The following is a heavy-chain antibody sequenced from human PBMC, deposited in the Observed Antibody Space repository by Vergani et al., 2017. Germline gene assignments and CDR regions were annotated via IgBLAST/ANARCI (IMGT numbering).Heavy chain of an antibody. D-gene: IGHD3-9*01. V-gene: IGHV4-34*01. CDR3: ARGGGDILTGYTHFDY. CDR1: GGSFSGYY. Sequence: QVQLQQWGAGLLKPSETLSLTCAVYGGSFSGYYWSWIRQPPGKGLEWIGEINHSGSTNYNPSLKSRVTISVDTSKNKFSLKLSSVTAADTAVYYCARGGGDILTGYTHFDYWGQGTLVTVSS. J-gene: IGHJ4*02. CDR2: INHSGST.